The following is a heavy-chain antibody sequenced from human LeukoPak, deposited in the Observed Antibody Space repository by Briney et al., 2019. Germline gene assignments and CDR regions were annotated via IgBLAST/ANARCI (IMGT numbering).Heavy chain of an antibody. CDR2: MNPNSGKT. J-gene: IGHJ3*02. D-gene: IGHD2-15*01. CDR1: GYTFTSYD. V-gene: IGHV1-8*01. CDR3: ARDYCSGVSCYSGDDSFDI. Sequence: ASVTVSCKASGYTFTSYDINWVRQATGQGLEWMGWMNPNSGKTGYAQKFQGRVTMTSDTTTSTAYMELSRLRSDDTAEYYCARDYCSGVSCYSGDDSFDIGGQGTMATVSS.